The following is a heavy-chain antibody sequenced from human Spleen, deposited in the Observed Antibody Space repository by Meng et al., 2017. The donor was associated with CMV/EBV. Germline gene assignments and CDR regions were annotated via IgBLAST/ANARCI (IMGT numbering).Heavy chain of an antibody. CDR1: GGSVSSSSYY. D-gene: IGHD3-22*01. CDR2: IYYSGST. Sequence: LQLQEPGPGPVKPSETLSLTVTVSGGSVSSSSYYWGWIRQPPGKGLEWIGSIYYSGSTYYNPSLKSRVTISVDTSKNQFSLKLSSVTAADTAVYYCARDMIVSGAFDYWGQGTLVTVSS. V-gene: IGHV4-39*07. CDR3: ARDMIVSGAFDY. J-gene: IGHJ4*02.